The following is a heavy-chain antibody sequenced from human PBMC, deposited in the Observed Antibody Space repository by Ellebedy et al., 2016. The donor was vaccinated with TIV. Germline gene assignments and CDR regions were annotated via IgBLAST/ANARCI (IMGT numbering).Heavy chain of an antibody. CDR1: GGSFSGYY. J-gene: IGHJ5*02. CDR3: ARGDCSGGSCYWEPFDP. V-gene: IGHV4-34*01. D-gene: IGHD2-15*01. Sequence: SETLSLTXAVYGGSFSGYYWSWIRQPPGKGLEWIGEINHSGSTNYNPSLKSRVTISVDTSKNQFSLKLSSVTAADTAVYYCARGDCSGGSCYWEPFDPWGQGTLVTVSS. CDR2: INHSGST.